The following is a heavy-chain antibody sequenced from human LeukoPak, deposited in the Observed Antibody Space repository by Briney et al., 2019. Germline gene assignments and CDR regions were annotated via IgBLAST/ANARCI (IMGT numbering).Heavy chain of an antibody. CDR1: GGTFSSYA. Sequence: SVKVSCKASGGTFSSYAISWVRQAPGQGLEWMGGIIPIFGTANYAQKFQGRVTITADESTSTAYMELSSLRSEDTAVYYCARSGCSSTSCPTWWFDPWGQGTLVTVSS. D-gene: IGHD2-2*01. J-gene: IGHJ5*02. CDR2: IIPIFGTA. CDR3: ARSGCSSTSCPTWWFDP. V-gene: IGHV1-69*13.